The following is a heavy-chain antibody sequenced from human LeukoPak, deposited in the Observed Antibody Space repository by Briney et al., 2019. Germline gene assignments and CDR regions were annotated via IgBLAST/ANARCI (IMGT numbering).Heavy chain of an antibody. CDR3: ATTGRVTMVRGVIPNVDY. CDR2: IIPIFGTA. V-gene: IGHV1-69*05. D-gene: IGHD3-10*01. CDR1: GGTFSSYA. Sequence: SVKVSCKASGGTFSSYAISWVRQAPGQGLEWMGRIIPIFGTANYAQKFQGRVTITTGESTSTAYMELSSLRSEDTAVYYCATTGRVTMVRGVIPNVDYWGQGTLVTVSS. J-gene: IGHJ4*02.